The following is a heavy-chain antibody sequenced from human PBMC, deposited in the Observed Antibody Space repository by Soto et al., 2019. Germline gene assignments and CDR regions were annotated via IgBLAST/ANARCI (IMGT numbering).Heavy chain of an antibody. CDR1: GCSVSGYY. V-gene: IGHV4-59*02. J-gene: IGHJ4*02. D-gene: IGHD6-19*01. CDR3: ARGRQWLDD. Sequence: QVQLQESGPGLVKPSGTLSLTCTVSGCSVSGYYWCWIRQPPGRGLEWLGYIYYSGSTNYNPSLKSRVTISVDTSKNQFSLKLSSVTAADTAVYYCARGRQWLDDWGQGTLVTVSS. CDR2: IYYSGST.